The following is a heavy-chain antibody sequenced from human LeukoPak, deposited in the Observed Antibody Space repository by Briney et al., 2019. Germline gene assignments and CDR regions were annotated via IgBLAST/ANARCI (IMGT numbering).Heavy chain of an antibody. Sequence: GGSLRLSCAASGFTFSSYSMNWVRQAPGKGLEWVSSISSSSSYIYYADSVKGRFTISRDNAKNSLYLQMNSLRAEDTALYYCARGRYSSGWNFDYWGQGTLVTVSS. CDR2: ISSSSSYI. J-gene: IGHJ4*02. D-gene: IGHD6-19*01. CDR3: ARGRYSSGWNFDY. V-gene: IGHV3-21*04. CDR1: GFTFSSYS.